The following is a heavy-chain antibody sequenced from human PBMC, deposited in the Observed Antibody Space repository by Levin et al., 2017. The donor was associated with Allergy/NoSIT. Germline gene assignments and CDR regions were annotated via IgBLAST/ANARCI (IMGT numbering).Heavy chain of an antibody. V-gene: IGHV1-2*02. CDR1: GYTFTDYY. J-gene: IGHJ4*02. CDR2: MSPSTGDT. D-gene: IGHD3-22*01. Sequence: ASVKVSCKTSGYTFTDYYLHWVRQAPGQGLEWMGWMSPSTGDTSFAQRFQGRVTMTRDAAISTAYLGLSRLRSDDTAIYYCARETCDSSGSCKLFDSWGQGTLVIVSS. CDR3: ARETCDSSGSCKLFDS.